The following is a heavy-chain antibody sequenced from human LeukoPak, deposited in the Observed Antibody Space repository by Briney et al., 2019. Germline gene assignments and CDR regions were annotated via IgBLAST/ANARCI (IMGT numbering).Heavy chain of an antibody. CDR1: GFTFSTYR. V-gene: IGHV3-30-3*01. J-gene: IGHJ4*02. D-gene: IGHD5-18*01. CDR2: ISYDGSNK. Sequence: PGRSLRLPCAASGFTFSTYRMHWVRQAPGKGLEWVAVISYDGSNKYYADSVKGRFTISRDNSKNTLYLQMNSLRVEDTAFYYCARDLAYSRLDYWGQGMLVTVSS. CDR3: ARDLAYSRLDY.